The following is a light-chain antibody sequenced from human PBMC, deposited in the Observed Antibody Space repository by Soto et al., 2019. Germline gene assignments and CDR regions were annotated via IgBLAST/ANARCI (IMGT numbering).Light chain of an antibody. CDR3: QQYNSNSRA. V-gene: IGKV1-5*03. CDR1: QSISIW. CDR2: KAS. J-gene: IGKJ1*01. Sequence: DIQMTQSPSTLSASIGDRVTITCRASQSISIWLAWYQQKPGKTPKLLIHKASNLESGVPARFSGSGSGTEFTLTISSLQPDDFATYYCQQYNSNSRAFGQGTKVHIK.